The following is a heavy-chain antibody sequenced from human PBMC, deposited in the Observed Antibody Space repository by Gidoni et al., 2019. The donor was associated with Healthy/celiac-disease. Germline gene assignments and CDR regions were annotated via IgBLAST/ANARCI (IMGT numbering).Heavy chain of an antibody. CDR2: INAGNGNT. V-gene: IGHV1-3*01. D-gene: IGHD4-17*01. Sequence: QVQVVQSGAEGKKPGASGKVSCKASGYTFTSYAMHWVRQAPGQRLEWMGWINAGNGNTKYSQTFQGRLTITRDTSASTAYMELSSLRSEDTAVYYCARDKTVPTSGYYYMDVWGKGTTVTVSS. CDR1: GYTFTSYA. CDR3: ARDKTVPTSGYYYMDV. J-gene: IGHJ6*03.